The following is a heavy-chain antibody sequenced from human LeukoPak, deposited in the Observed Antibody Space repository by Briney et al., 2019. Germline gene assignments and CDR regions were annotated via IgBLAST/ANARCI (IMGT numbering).Heavy chain of an antibody. Sequence: SETLSLTCTVSGGSISNYYWSWIRQPPGKGLEWIGYIYYSGDTNYNPSLKSRVTISVDTSKNQFSLKLTSVTAADTAVYYCASSHPLGSNNDYYTPFDYWGQGALVIVSS. J-gene: IGHJ4*02. CDR1: GGSISNYY. CDR3: ASSHPLGSNNDYYTPFDY. D-gene: IGHD3-3*01. V-gene: IGHV4-59*01. CDR2: IYYSGDT.